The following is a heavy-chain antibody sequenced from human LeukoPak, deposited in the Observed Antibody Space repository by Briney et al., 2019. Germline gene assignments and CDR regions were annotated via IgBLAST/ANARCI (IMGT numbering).Heavy chain of an antibody. CDR1: GGSISSGSYY. Sequence: TLSLTCTVSGGSISSGSYYWSWIRQPAGKGLEWIGRIYTSGSTNYNPSLKSRVTISVDTSKNQFSLKLSSVTAADTAVYYCARDERHYYDSSGYYGNAFDIWGQGTMVTVSS. D-gene: IGHD3-22*01. CDR2: IYTSGST. CDR3: ARDERHYYDSSGYYGNAFDI. J-gene: IGHJ3*02. V-gene: IGHV4-61*02.